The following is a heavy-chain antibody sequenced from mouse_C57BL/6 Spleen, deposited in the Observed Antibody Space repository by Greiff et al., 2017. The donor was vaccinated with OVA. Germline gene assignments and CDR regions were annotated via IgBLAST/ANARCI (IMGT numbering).Heavy chain of an antibody. CDR2: IYPGDGDT. V-gene: IGHV1-80*01. J-gene: IGHJ2*01. CDR1: GYAFSSYW. D-gene: IGHD4-1*01. Sequence: VMLVESGAELVKPGASVKISCKASGYAFSSYWMNWVKQRPGKGLEWIGQIYPGDGDTNYNGKFKGKATLTADKSSSTAYMQLSSLTSEDSAVYFCARALLTGNFDYWGQGTTLTVSS. CDR3: ARALLTGNFDY.